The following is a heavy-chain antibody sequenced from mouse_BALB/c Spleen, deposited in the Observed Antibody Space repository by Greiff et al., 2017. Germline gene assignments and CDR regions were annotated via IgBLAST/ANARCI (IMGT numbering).Heavy chain of an antibody. CDR1: GYSFTSYW. V-gene: IGHV1-5*01. CDR2: IYPGNSDT. J-gene: IGHJ4*01. D-gene: IGHD2-10*02. CDR3: ARGKYGNPYYYAMDY. Sequence: VQLQQSGTVLARPGASVKMSCKASGYSFTSYWMHWVKQRPGQGLEWIGAIYPGNSDTSYNQKFKGKAKLTAVTSASTAYMELSSLTNEDSAVYYCARGKYGNPYYYAMDYWGQGTSVTVSS.